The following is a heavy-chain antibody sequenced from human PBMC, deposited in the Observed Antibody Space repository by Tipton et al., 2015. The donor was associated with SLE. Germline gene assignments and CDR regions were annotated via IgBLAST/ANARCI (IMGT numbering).Heavy chain of an antibody. J-gene: IGHJ6*02. CDR2: IIPIFGTA. CDR1: GGTFSSYA. V-gene: IGHV1-69*18. D-gene: IGHD3-16*01. Sequence: QVQLVQSGAEVKKPGSSVKVSCKASGGTFSSYAISWVRQAPGQGLEWMGRIIPIFGTANYAQKFQGRVTITADESTSTAYMELSSLRSEDTAVYYCATDPRRRGRASGNGMDVWGQGTTVTVSS. CDR3: ATDPRRRGRASGNGMDV.